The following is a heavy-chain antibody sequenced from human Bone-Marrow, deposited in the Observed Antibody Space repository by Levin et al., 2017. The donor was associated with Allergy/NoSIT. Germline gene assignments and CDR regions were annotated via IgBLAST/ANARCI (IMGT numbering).Heavy chain of an antibody. CDR2: ILDDGSNT. Sequence: SCTASGFTFSNYGMHWVRQAPGKGLEWVAVILDDGSNTYYADSVKGRFTISRDNSKNTLYLLMDSLTLEDTAVYYCAKDRPDSGWYYFHSWGQGTLVTVSS. D-gene: IGHD6-19*01. V-gene: IGHV3-30*18. CDR1: GFTFSNYG. J-gene: IGHJ4*02. CDR3: AKDRPDSGWYYFHS.